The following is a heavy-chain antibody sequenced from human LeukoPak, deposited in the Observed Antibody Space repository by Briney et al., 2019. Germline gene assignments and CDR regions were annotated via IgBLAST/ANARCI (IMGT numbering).Heavy chain of an antibody. D-gene: IGHD2-2*01. CDR2: INPSGGST. J-gene: IGHJ3*02. Sequence: ASVKVSCKASGYTFTSYYMHWVRQAPGQGLEWMGIINPSGGSTSYAQKFQGRVTMTRDMSTSTVYMELSSLRSEDTAVYYCARDDASRAFDIWGQGTMVTVSS. V-gene: IGHV1-46*01. CDR1: GYTFTSYY. CDR3: ARDDASRAFDI.